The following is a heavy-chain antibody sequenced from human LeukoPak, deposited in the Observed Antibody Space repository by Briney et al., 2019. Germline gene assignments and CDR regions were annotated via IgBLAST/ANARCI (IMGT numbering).Heavy chain of an antibody. V-gene: IGHV3-74*01. CDR1: GFTFSSYW. D-gene: IGHD1-14*01. Sequence: GGSPRLSCAASGFTFSSYWMHWVRQAPGKGLVWVSRINSDGSSTSYADSVKGRFTISRDNAKNSLYLQMNSLRVEDTAVYYCARGPLITLSGYFDYWGQGTLVTVSS. CDR3: ARGPLITLSGYFDY. CDR2: INSDGSST. J-gene: IGHJ4*02.